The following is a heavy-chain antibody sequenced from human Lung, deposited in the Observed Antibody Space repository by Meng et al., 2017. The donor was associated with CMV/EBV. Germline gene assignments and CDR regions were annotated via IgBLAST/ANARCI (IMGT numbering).Heavy chain of an antibody. Sequence: QFQLQESGPGLVRHAETLSLTCSGSGGSISSSTSYWAWIRQPPGKGLEWIGSPYDSGSTYYHPSLKSRVTISVDTSKTYFSLKLRSVTAADTAVYYCARDLEYWGQGTLVTVSS. V-gene: IGHV4-39*07. J-gene: IGHJ4*02. CDR1: GGSISSSTSY. CDR2: PYDSGST. D-gene: IGHD1-1*01. CDR3: ARDLEY.